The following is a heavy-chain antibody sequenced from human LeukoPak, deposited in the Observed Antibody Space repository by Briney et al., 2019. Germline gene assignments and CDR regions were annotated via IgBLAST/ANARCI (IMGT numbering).Heavy chain of an antibody. CDR2: IYHSGST. Sequence: SETLSLTCSLSGGSISTYYWTWIRQPPGKGLEWIGYIYHSGSTNYNPSLKSRVTISVDTSKNQFSLKLSSVTAADTAVYFCARDTVTADGFDIWGQGTMVTVSS. CDR1: GGSISTYY. D-gene: IGHD4-17*01. V-gene: IGHV4-59*01. J-gene: IGHJ3*02. CDR3: ARDTVTADGFDI.